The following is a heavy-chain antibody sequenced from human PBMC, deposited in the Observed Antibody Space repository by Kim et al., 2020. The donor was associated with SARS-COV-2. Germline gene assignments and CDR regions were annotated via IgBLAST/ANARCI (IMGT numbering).Heavy chain of an antibody. CDR3: ARAPPEKQWLSSGLNYNYGLDV. V-gene: IGHV3-13*01. Sequence: GGSLRLSCAASGFTFSRFDMHWVRQTPGKGLEWVAVIGTAGDTFYPDSVKGRFAISRDNGENSLYLQMSSLRAGDTAVYYCARAPPEKQWLSSGLNYNYGLDVGGHGTTVTVSS. J-gene: IGHJ6*02. CDR1: GFTFSRFD. D-gene: IGHD6-19*01. CDR2: IGTAGDT.